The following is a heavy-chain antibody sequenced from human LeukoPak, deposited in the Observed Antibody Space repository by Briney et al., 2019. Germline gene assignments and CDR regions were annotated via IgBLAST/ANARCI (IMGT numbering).Heavy chain of an antibody. CDR1: GFTFSSYW. Sequence: GGSLRLSCAASGFTFSSYWMSWVRQAPGKGLEWVANIKQDGSEKYYVDSVKGRFTISRDNAKNSLYLQVNSLRAEDTAVYYCARGFYGDYGVAFDYWGQGTLVTVSS. D-gene: IGHD4-17*01. CDR2: IKQDGSEK. J-gene: IGHJ4*02. V-gene: IGHV3-7*01. CDR3: ARGFYGDYGVAFDY.